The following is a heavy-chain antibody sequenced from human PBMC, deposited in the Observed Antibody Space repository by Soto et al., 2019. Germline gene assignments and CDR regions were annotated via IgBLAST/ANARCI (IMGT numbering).Heavy chain of an antibody. Sequence: SVKVSCKASGGTFSSYAISWVRQAPGQGLEWMGGIIPIFGTANYAQKFQGRVTITADKSTSTAYMELSSLRSEDTAVYYCARYVEMATTYYYYYYGMDVWGQGTTVTVS. D-gene: IGHD5-12*01. CDR3: ARYVEMATTYYYYYYGMDV. CDR1: GGTFSSYA. J-gene: IGHJ6*02. V-gene: IGHV1-69*06. CDR2: IIPIFGTA.